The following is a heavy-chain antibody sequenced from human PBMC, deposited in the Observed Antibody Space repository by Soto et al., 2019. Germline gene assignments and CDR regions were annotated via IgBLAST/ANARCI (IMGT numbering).Heavy chain of an antibody. D-gene: IGHD2-2*01. V-gene: IGHV1-69*02. J-gene: IGHJ4*02. Sequence: SVKVSCKASGGTFSSYTISWVRQAPGQGLEWMGRIIPILGIANYAQKFQGRVTITADKSTSTAYMELSSLRSEDTAVYYCARLVPAAIPALDYWGQGTLVTVSS. CDR2: IIPILGIA. CDR1: GGTFSSYT. CDR3: ARLVPAAIPALDY.